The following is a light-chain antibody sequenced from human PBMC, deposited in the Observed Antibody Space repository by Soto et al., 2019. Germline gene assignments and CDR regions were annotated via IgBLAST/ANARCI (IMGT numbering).Light chain of an antibody. V-gene: IGKV2-28*01. CDR2: LGS. Sequence: DIVMTHSPLSLPVTPGEPASISCRSSHSLLHSNGYNYLDWYLQKPGQSPQLLIYLGSNRASGVPDRFSGSGSGTDFTLKISRVEAEDVGVYYCMQALQTLLTFGGGTKVDIK. CDR1: HSLLHSNGYNY. J-gene: IGKJ4*01. CDR3: MQALQTLLT.